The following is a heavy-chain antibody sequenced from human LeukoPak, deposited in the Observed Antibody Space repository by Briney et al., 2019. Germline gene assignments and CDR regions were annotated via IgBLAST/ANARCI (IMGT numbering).Heavy chain of an antibody. J-gene: IGHJ4*02. Sequence: SETLSLTCAVYGGSFSGYYWCWIRQPPGKGLEWIGEINHSGSTNYNPSLKSRVTISVDTSKNQFSLKLSSVTAADTAVYYCARSSGDYDFWSGYLGYYFDYWGQGTLVTVSS. CDR1: GGSFSGYY. V-gene: IGHV4-34*01. CDR3: ARSSGDYDFWSGYLGYYFDY. CDR2: INHSGST. D-gene: IGHD3-3*01.